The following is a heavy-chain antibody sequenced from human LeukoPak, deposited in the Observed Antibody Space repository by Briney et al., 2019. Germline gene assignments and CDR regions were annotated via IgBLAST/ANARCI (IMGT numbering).Heavy chain of an antibody. J-gene: IGHJ4*02. Sequence: ASVKVSCKASGYTFTSYDINWVRQATGQGLEWMGWMNPNSGNTGYAQKFQGRVTMTRNTSISTAYMELSSLRSEDTAVYYCARGVPGELLYYFDYWGQGTLVTVSS. CDR2: MNPNSGNT. CDR1: GYTFTSYD. CDR3: ARGVPGELLYYFDY. V-gene: IGHV1-8*01. D-gene: IGHD1-26*01.